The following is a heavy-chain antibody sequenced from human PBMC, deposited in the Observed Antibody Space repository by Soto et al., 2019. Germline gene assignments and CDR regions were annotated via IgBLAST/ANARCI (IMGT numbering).Heavy chain of an antibody. J-gene: IGHJ5*01. CDR3: AALQRRDGYKFDF. CDR1: GGSISTYF. D-gene: IGHD5-12*01. Sequence: PSETLSLTCTVSGGSISTYFWSWIRQPPGKGLEWIGYIYYTGSTNYNPSLKGRVTISVDTSKNQFSLKLSSVTAADTAVYYCAALQRRDGYKFDFWGQGALVTVSS. V-gene: IGHV4-59*01. CDR2: IYYTGST.